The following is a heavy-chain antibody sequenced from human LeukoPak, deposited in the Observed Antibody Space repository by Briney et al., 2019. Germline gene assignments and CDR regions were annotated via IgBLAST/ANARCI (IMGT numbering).Heavy chain of an antibody. D-gene: IGHD3-22*01. CDR1: GGSISSGSYY. J-gene: IGHJ4*02. Sequence: SETLSLTCTVSGGSISSGSYYWSWIRQPAGKGLEWIGRIYTSGSTNYNPSLKSRVTISVDTSKNQFSLKLSSVTAADTAVYYCAREAMMGHTTFDYWGQGTLVTVSS. CDR3: AREAMMGHTTFDY. V-gene: IGHV4-61*02. CDR2: IYTSGST.